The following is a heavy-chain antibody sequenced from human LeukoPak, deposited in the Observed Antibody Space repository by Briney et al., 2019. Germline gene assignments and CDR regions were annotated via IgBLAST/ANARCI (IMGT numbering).Heavy chain of an antibody. CDR1: GGTFSSYA. CDR2: IIPILGIA. Sequence: GASVKVSCKASGGTFSSYAISWVRQAPGQGLEWMGRIIPILGIANYAQKFQGRVTITADKSTSTAYMELSSLRSEDTAVYYCARGGAGDVLLWFGEAANWFDPWGQGTLVTVSS. V-gene: IGHV1-69*04. CDR3: ARGGAGDVLLWFGEAANWFDP. J-gene: IGHJ5*02. D-gene: IGHD3-10*01.